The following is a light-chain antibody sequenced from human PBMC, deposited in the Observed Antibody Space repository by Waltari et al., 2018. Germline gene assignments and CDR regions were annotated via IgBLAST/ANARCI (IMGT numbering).Light chain of an antibody. CDR3: QQYGTSPRT. J-gene: IGKJ1*01. CDR1: QSVGSSY. V-gene: IGKV3-20*01. Sequence: EIVLTQSPGTLSLSPGEGATISCRASQSVGSSYLAWFQQKPGQAPRLLIYGPSIRATGIPDRFSGSGSGTDFTLTISRLEPEDFAVYYCQQYGTSPRTFGQGTKVEIK. CDR2: GPS.